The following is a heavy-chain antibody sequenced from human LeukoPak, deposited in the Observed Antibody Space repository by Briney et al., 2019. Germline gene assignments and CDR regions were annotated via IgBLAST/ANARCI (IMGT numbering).Heavy chain of an antibody. CDR3: ARDTATTGGGLDS. CDR2: IYTGGTT. V-gene: IGHV3-53*01. D-gene: IGHD1-1*01. J-gene: IGHJ4*02. CDR1: GFSVGGTH. Sequence: GGSLRLSCAISGFSVGGTHMSWVRQAPGKGLEWVSAIYTGGTTYYADSVQGRFTVSRDNSKNILYLHMNNLRAEDTAVYYCARDTATTGGGLDSWGQETLVTVSS.